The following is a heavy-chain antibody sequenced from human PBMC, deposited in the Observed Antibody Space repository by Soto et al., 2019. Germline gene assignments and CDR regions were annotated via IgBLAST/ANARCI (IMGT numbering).Heavy chain of an antibody. CDR1: GFTFSSYW. V-gene: IGHV3-7*01. CDR3: ARDCSGGSCYSRGPYYYYYMDV. CDR2: IKQDGSEK. D-gene: IGHD2-15*01. J-gene: IGHJ6*03. Sequence: GGSLRLSCAASGFTFSSYWMSWVRQAPGKGLEWVANIKQDGSEKYYVDSVKGRFTISRDNAKNSLYLQMNSLRAEDTAVYYCARDCSGGSCYSRGPYYYYYMDVWGKGTTVTV.